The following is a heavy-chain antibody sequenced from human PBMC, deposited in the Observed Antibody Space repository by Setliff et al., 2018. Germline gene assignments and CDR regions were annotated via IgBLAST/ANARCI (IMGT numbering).Heavy chain of an antibody. D-gene: IGHD2-2*01. J-gene: IGHJ4*02. CDR2: SNHGGST. V-gene: IGHV4-34*01. CDR1: GESFSNNY. Sequence: SETLSLTCSVYGESFSNNYWSWIRQTPGKGLEWIGESNHGGSTSYHPSLKSRLTMSVDTSKNQFSLKLTSVTAADTAVYYCSRLVRFCIRTSCQRLSGGEFWGQGTLVTVSS. CDR3: SRLVRFCIRTSCQRLSGGEF.